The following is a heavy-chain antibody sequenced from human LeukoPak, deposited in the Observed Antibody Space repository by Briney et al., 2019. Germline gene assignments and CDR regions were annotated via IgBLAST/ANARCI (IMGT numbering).Heavy chain of an antibody. CDR1: GYSFTSYW. CDR2: IYPGDSDT. D-gene: IGHD4-23*01. Sequence: GESLKISCKGSGYSFTSYWIGWVRQMPGKGLEWMGIIYPGDSDTRYSPSSQGQVTISADKSISTAYLQWSSLKASDTAMYYCARCLRGVVSPKYAFDIWGQGTMVTVSS. J-gene: IGHJ3*02. CDR3: ARCLRGVVSPKYAFDI. V-gene: IGHV5-51*01.